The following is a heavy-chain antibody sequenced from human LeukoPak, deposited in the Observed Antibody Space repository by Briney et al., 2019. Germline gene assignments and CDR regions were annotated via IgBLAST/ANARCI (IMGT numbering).Heavy chain of an antibody. CDR2: IRSKAYGGTT. D-gene: IGHD2-2*01. CDR3: TRDPWYCSSTSCYDY. J-gene: IGHJ4*02. Sequence: GGSLRLSCTASGFTFGDYAMSWVRQAPGKGLEWVGFIRSKAYGGTTEYAASVKGRFTISRDDSKSIAYLQMNSLKTEDTAVYYCTRDPWYCSSTSCYDYWGQGTLVTVSS. V-gene: IGHV3-49*04. CDR1: GFTFGDYA.